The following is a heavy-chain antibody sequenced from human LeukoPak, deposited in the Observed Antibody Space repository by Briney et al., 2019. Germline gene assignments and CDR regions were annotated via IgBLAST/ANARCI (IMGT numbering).Heavy chain of an antibody. J-gene: IGHJ3*02. Sequence: SETLSLTCTVSGGSISSGGYYWSWIRQPPGKGLEWIGYVYYSGSTNYNPSLKSRVTISLDTSKNQFSLKLNSVTAADTAVYYCARQQWLEQDAFDIWGQGTMITVSS. D-gene: IGHD6-19*01. CDR1: GGSISSGGYY. CDR2: VYYSGST. V-gene: IGHV4-61*08. CDR3: ARQQWLEQDAFDI.